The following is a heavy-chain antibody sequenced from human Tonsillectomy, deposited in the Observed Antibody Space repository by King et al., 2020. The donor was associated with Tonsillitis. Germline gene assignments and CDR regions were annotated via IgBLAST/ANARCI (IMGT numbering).Heavy chain of an antibody. D-gene: IGHD3-22*01. V-gene: IGHV1-3*01. CDR1: GYTFANYG. Sequence: VQLVQSGAEVKKPGASVKVSCQASGYTFANYGINWVRQAPGQRLEWMGWINRDNDNTKYSQRFQGRVTITRHTPASTVNMELRSQRSEDTAVYFCARDSQYYDVWGQGTLVTVSS. CDR3: ARDSQYYDV. CDR2: INRDNDNT. J-gene: IGHJ4*02.